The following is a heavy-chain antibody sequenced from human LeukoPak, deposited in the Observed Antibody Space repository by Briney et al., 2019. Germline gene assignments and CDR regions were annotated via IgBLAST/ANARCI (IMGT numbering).Heavy chain of an antibody. J-gene: IGHJ4*02. D-gene: IGHD6-19*01. V-gene: IGHV3-48*01. CDR3: ARVEVAVAGTSY. CDR2: ISSSSSTI. CDR1: GFTFSSYS. Sequence: PGGSLRLSCAASGFTFSSYSMNWVRQAPGKGLEWGSYISSSSSTIYYSDSVKGRFTISRDNAKNSLYLQMNSLRAEDTAVYYCARVEVAVAGTSYWGQGTLVTVSS.